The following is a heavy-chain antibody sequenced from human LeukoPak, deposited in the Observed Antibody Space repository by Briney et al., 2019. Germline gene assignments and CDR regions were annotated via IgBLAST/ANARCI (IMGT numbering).Heavy chain of an antibody. J-gene: IGHJ6*03. Sequence: ASVKVSCKASGYTFTSYGISWVRQAPGQGLEWMGWISAYNGNTNYAQKLQGRVTMTTDTSTSTAYMELRSLRSDDTAVYYCARVLQYYDFWSGYSYYYYYMDVWGKGTTVTVSS. D-gene: IGHD3-3*01. V-gene: IGHV1-18*01. CDR1: GYTFTSYG. CDR2: ISAYNGNT. CDR3: ARVLQYYDFWSGYSYYYYYMDV.